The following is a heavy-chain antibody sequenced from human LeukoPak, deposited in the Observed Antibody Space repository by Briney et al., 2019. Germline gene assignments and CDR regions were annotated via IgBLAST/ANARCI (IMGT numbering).Heavy chain of an antibody. V-gene: IGHV3-20*04. D-gene: IGHD3-10*01. CDR1: GFTFDDYG. J-gene: IGHJ4*02. CDR2: INWNGGST. CDR3: AKLPSGYYGSGSYYKAWIDY. Sequence: GGSLRLSCAASGFTFDDYGMSWVRQAPGKGLEWVSGINWNGGSTGYADSVKGRFTISRDNSKNTLYLQMNSPRAEDTAVYYCAKLPSGYYGSGSYYKAWIDYWGQGTLVTVSS.